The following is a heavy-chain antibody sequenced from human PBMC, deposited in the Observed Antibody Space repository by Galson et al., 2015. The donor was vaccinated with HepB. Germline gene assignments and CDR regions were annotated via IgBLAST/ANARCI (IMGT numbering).Heavy chain of an antibody. CDR3: ATSSPQTYYYDSRSYDAFDI. V-gene: IGHV1-24*01. J-gene: IGHJ3*02. D-gene: IGHD3-22*01. CDR2: FDPEDGET. Sequence: SVKVSCKVSGYTLTELSMHWVRQAPGKGLEWMGGFDPEDGETIYAQKFQGRVTMTEDTSTDTAYMELSSLRSEDTAVYYCATSSPQTYYYDSRSYDAFDIWGQGTMVTVSS. CDR1: GYTLTELS.